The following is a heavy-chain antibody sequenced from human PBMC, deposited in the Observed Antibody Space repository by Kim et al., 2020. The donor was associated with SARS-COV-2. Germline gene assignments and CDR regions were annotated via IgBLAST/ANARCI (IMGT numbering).Heavy chain of an antibody. CDR2: ISYDGSNK. V-gene: IGHV3-30*18. D-gene: IGHD1-26*01. J-gene: IGHJ3*02. CDR1: GFTFSSYG. CDR3: AKGFLASGSLRPDAFDI. Sequence: GGSLRLSCAASGFTFSSYGMHWVRQAPGKGLEWVAVISYDGSNKYYADSVKGRFTISRDNSKNTLYLQMNSLRAEDTAVYYCAKGFLASGSLRPDAFDIWGQGTMVTVSS.